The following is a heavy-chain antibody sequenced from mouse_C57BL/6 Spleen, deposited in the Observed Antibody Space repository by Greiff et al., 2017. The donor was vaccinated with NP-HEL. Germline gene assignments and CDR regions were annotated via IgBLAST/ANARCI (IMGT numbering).Heavy chain of an antibody. V-gene: IGHV1-18*01. CDR3: ARRGGNPWYFYV. CDR1: GYTFTDYN. CDR2: INPNNGGT. Sequence: EVQLQQSGPELVKPGASVKIPCKASGYTFTDYNMDWVKQSHGKSLEWIGDINPNNGGTIYNQKFKGKATLTVDQSSRTAYMELRSLTSEDTAVYYCARRGGNPWYFYVWGTGTTVTVSS. D-gene: IGHD2-1*01. J-gene: IGHJ1*03.